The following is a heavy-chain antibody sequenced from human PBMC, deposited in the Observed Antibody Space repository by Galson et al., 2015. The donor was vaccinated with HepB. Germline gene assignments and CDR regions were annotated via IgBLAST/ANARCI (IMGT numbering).Heavy chain of an antibody. CDR2: ISYDGSNK. V-gene: IGHV3-30*03. J-gene: IGHJ4*02. CDR1: GFTFSSYG. CDR3: ARGRGYCTNGVCQGYYFDY. Sequence: SLRLSCAASGFTFSSYGMHWVRQAPGEGLEWVAVISYDGSNKYYADSVKGRFTISRDNSKNTLYLQMNSLRAEDTAVYYCARGRGYCTNGVCQGYYFDYWGQGTLVTVSS. D-gene: IGHD2-8*01.